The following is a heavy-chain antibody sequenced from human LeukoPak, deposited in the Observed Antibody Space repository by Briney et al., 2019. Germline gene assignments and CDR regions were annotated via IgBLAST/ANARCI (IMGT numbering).Heavy chain of an antibody. D-gene: IGHD3-10*01. V-gene: IGHV1-46*01. Sequence: ASVKVSCKASGSTFTNNYIHWVRQAPGQRLEWMGLINPSGGSTNNAQKFQGRVTVTRDTYMSTVYMELRSLRSEDTAVYYCAREPRISVIRGGQWYCYMDVWGKGTTVTISS. CDR1: GSTFTNNY. CDR3: AREPRISVIRGGQWYCYMDV. J-gene: IGHJ6*03. CDR2: INPSGGST.